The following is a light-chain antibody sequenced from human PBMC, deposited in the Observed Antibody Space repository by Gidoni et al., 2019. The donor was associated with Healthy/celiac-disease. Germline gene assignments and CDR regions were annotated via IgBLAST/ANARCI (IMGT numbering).Light chain of an antibody. J-gene: IGLJ1*01. V-gene: IGLV1-40*01. CDR2: GNS. CDR1: SSNIGAGYD. CDR3: QSYDSSLSGYV. Sequence: QSVLTQPPSVSGAPGQRVTISCTGSSSNIGAGYDVHWYQQLPGTAPKLLIYGNSNRPSGVPVRFSGSKSGTSASLAITWLQAEDEAHYYCQSYDSSLSGYVFGTWTKVTVL.